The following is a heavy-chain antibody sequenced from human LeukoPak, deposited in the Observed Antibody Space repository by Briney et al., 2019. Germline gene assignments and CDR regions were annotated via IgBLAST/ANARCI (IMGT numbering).Heavy chain of an antibody. CDR1: GFTFSSHS. V-gene: IGHV3-23*01. J-gene: IGHJ4*02. CDR3: AKDSSGYVGYFDY. Sequence: GGSLRLSCVASGFTFSSHSMTWVRQAPGKGLHWVSAISGSGGSTYYTDPVKGRFTISRDNSKNTLYLQMNSLRAEDTAVYYCAKDSSGYVGYFDYWGQGTLVTVSS. D-gene: IGHD3-10*01. CDR2: ISGSGGST.